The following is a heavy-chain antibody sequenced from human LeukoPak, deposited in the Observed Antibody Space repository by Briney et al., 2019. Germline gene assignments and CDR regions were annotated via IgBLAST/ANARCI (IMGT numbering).Heavy chain of an antibody. V-gene: IGHV3-30*14. Sequence: PGGSLRLSCVASGFTFHNFAMHWVRQAPGKGLEWVAVISNDERNKYYTDSVKGRFTISRDNSKNTLYLQMNSLRAEDTAVYYCARAWDFVVGAFDLWGQGTMVTVSS. J-gene: IGHJ3*01. CDR1: GFTFHNFA. D-gene: IGHD2-2*01. CDR2: ISNDERNK. CDR3: ARAWDFVVGAFDL.